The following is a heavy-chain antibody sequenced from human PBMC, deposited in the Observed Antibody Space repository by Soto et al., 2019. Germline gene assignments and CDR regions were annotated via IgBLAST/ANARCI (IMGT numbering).Heavy chain of an antibody. CDR1: GFTFSSYS. J-gene: IGHJ4*02. CDR2: ISSSSSYI. Sequence: GGSLRLSCAASGFTFSSYSMNWVRQAPGKGLEWVSSISSSSSYIYYADSVKGRFTISRDNAKNSLYLQMNSLRAEDTAVYYCAIDLGITMVRGVISNWGQGTLVTGS. D-gene: IGHD3-10*01. CDR3: AIDLGITMVRGVISN. V-gene: IGHV3-21*01.